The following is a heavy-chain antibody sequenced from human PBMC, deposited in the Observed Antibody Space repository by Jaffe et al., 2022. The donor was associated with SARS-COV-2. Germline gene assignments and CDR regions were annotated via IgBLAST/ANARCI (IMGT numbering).Heavy chain of an antibody. CDR3: TTGLILNALGVDY. D-gene: IGHD2-8*01. J-gene: IGHJ4*02. CDR2: IKSKTDGETT. Sequence: EVQLVESGGGLVKPGGSLRLSCAASGFTFSNAWMSWVRQAPGKGLEWVGRIKSKTDGETTDYAAPVKGRFTISRDDSRNTLYLQMNSLKTEDTAVYFCTTGLILNALGVDYWGQGTLVTVSS. CDR1: GFTFSNAW. V-gene: IGHV3-15*01.